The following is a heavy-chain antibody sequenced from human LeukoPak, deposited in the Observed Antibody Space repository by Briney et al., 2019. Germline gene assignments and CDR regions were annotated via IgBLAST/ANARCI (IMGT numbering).Heavy chain of an antibody. D-gene: IGHD2-8*02. CDR3: ARLSGGQGVYYFDY. CDR2: ISSSSSYI. CDR1: GFIFTDYS. V-gene: IGHV3-21*01. Sequence: GGSLRLSCAASGFIFTDYSINWVRQAPGKGLEWVSSISSSSSYIYYADSVKGRFTISRDNAKNSLYLQMNSLRAEDTAVYYCARLSGGQGVYYFDYWGQGTLVTVSS. J-gene: IGHJ4*02.